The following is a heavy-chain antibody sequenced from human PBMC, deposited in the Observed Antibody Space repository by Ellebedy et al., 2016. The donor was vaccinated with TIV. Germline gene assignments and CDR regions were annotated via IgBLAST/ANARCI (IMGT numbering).Heavy chain of an antibody. CDR1: GFTLSSYS. J-gene: IGHJ4*02. V-gene: IGHV3-21*04. CDR2: ISYDGSFL. Sequence: PGGSLRLSCAASGFTLSSYSMNWVRQAPGKGLEWGASISYDGSFLYYTDSVKGRFTISRDNAKNSLFLHMNRLRAEEPAVYYCVRSEGDYGDNFIERFIYWGQGTLVTASS. D-gene: IGHD4-17*01. CDR3: VRSEGDYGDNFIERFIY.